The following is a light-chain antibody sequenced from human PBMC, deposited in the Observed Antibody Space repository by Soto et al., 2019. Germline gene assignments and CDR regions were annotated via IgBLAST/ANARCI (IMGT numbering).Light chain of an antibody. J-gene: IGLJ1*01. CDR1: SRDVGGYNY. Sequence: QSVLTQPRSVTWSPGQSVTISCTGASRDVGGYNYVSWHQQRPGKVPKLMIYYVSKRPSGVPDRFFGSKSGNTASLTISGLQTEDEADYYCCSYAGRYTYVFGTGTKVTV. CDR2: YVS. V-gene: IGLV2-11*01. CDR3: CSYAGRYTYV.